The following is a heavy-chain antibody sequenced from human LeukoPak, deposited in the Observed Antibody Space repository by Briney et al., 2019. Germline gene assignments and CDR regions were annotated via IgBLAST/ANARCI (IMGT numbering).Heavy chain of an antibody. V-gene: IGHV1-2*02. CDR3: ARDAENYYYYYYMDV. Sequence: ASVKVSFKASGYTFTGYYMHWVRQAPGQGLEWMGWSNPNSGGTNYAQKFQGRVTMTRDTSISTAYMELSRLRSDDTAVYYCARDAENYYYYYYMDVWGKGTTVTVSS. J-gene: IGHJ6*03. CDR1: GYTFTGYY. CDR2: SNPNSGGT.